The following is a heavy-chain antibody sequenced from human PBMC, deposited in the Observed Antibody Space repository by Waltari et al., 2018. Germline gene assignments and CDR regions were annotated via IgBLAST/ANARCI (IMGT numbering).Heavy chain of an antibody. D-gene: IGHD6-6*01. J-gene: IGHJ4*02. CDR2: IYYSGST. Sequence: QLQLQESGPGLVKPSETLSLTCTVSGGPLSSSSYHWGWVRQPPGKGLGWIGSIYYSGSTYYNPSLKSRVTISVDTSKNQFSLKLSSVTAADTAVYYCARQSSSASHFDYWGQGTLVTVSS. V-gene: IGHV4-39*01. CDR1: GGPLSSSSYH. CDR3: ARQSSSASHFDY.